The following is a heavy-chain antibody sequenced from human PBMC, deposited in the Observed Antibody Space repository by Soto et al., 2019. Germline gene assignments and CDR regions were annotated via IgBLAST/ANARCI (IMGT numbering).Heavy chain of an antibody. J-gene: IGHJ4*02. V-gene: IGHV2-70*01. CDR3: ARISRGYSYGPYYFDY. D-gene: IGHD5-18*01. CDR2: NDWDDDK. CDR1: GFSLSTSGMC. Sequence: SGPTLVNPTQTLTLTCTFSGFSLSTSGMCVSWIRQPPGKALEWLALNDWDDDKYYSTSLKTRLTISKDTSKNQVVLTMTNMDPVDTATYYCARISRGYSYGPYYFDYWGQGTLVTVSS.